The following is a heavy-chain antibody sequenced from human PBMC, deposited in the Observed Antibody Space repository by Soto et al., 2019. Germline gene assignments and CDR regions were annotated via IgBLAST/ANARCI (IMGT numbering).Heavy chain of an antibody. Sequence: QVQLVESGGGVVQPGRSLRLSCVGSGFSFSSYGMHWVRQPPGKGLEWVAVISYDGSNKFYSDSVKGRFTISRDNSKNTVFLQLNSLRPEDTALYYCAKEGYDPFDFWGQGTLVTVSS. CDR3: AKEGYDPFDF. CDR1: GFSFSSYG. CDR2: ISYDGSNK. D-gene: IGHD3-22*01. V-gene: IGHV3-30*18. J-gene: IGHJ4*02.